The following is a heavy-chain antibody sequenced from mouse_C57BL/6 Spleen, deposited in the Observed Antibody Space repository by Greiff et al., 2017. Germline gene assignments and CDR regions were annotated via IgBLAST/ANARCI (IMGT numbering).Heavy chain of an antibody. V-gene: IGHV1-72*01. Sequence: VQLQQPGAELVKPGASVKLSCKASGYTFTSYWMHWVKQRPGRGLEWIGRIDPNSGGTKYNEKFKSKATLTVDKPSSTAYMQLSSLTSEVSAVYYCARHYYGSSYLYFDYWGQGTTLTVSS. CDR2: IDPNSGGT. CDR1: GYTFTSYW. D-gene: IGHD1-1*01. J-gene: IGHJ2*01. CDR3: ARHYYGSSYLYFDY.